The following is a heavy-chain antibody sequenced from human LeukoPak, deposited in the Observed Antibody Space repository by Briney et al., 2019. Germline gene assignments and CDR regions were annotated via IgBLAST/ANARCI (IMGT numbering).Heavy chain of an antibody. CDR2: ISSSSSYI. Sequence: ETLSLTCAVYGGSFSGYYWSWIRQPPGKGLEWVSSISSSSSYIYYADSVKGRFTISRDNAKNSLYLQMNSLRAEDTAVYYCARDSPDYDILTGYYNLGGAGDYWGQGTLVTVSS. CDR1: GGSFSGYY. D-gene: IGHD3-9*01. CDR3: ARDSPDYDILTGYYNLGGAGDY. J-gene: IGHJ4*02. V-gene: IGHV3-21*01.